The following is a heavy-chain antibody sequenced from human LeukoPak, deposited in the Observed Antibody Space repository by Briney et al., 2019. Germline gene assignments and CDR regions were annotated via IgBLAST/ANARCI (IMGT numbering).Heavy chain of an antibody. J-gene: IGHJ4*02. CDR1: GYTFTSYG. CDR3: ARGYYAGSGYYVY. D-gene: IGHD3-22*01. Sequence: GASVKVSCKASGYTFTSYGISWVRQAPGQGLEWMGWISANNGNTNYAEKLQGRVTMTTDTSTRTAYMELRSLRSGDTAVYYCARGYYAGSGYYVYWGQGTLVTVSS. CDR2: ISANNGNT. V-gene: IGHV1-18*01.